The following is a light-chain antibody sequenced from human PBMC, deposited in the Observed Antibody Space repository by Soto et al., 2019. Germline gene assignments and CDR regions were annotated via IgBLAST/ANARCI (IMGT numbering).Light chain of an antibody. V-gene: IGKV3-20*01. J-gene: IGKJ4*01. CDR3: QQYRISPLT. Sequence: EIVLTQSPGTLSLSPGERATLSCRASQSVSSYLAWYQQKPGQPPRLLIYGASNRAPGIPDRFSGSGSGTDFTFTISRLEPEDFAVYYCQQYRISPLTFGGGTKVEIK. CDR1: QSVSSY. CDR2: GAS.